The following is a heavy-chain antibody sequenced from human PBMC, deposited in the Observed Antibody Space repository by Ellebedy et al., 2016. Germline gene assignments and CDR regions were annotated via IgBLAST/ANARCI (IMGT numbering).Heavy chain of an antibody. V-gene: IGHV4-34*01. Sequence: GSLRLXXAVDGGSFSDYYWSWVRQPPGKGLEWIAEISHSGTTNYNPSLKSQVTISLDTSRTHFSLKLSSVSAADTAVYYCPRGGPRGDVYWGQGALVTVSS. D-gene: IGHD3-10*01. J-gene: IGHJ4*02. CDR1: GGSFSDYY. CDR3: PRGGPRGDVY. CDR2: ISHSGTT.